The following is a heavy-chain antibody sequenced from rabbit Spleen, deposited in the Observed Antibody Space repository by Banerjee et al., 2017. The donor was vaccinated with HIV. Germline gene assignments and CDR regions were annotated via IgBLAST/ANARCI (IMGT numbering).Heavy chain of an antibody. CDR2: IDPVFGIT. V-gene: IGHV1S7*01. CDR1: GFTLSSYY. CDR3: AREDVGGSVSL. D-gene: IGHD1-1*01. J-gene: IGHJ6*01. Sequence: QLEESAGGLVQPGGSLKLSCKASGFTLSSYYMNWVRQAPGKGLEWIGYIDPVFGITYYANWVNDRFSISRENAQNTVDLQMNSLTAADTATYFCAREDVGGSVSLWGPGTLVTVS.